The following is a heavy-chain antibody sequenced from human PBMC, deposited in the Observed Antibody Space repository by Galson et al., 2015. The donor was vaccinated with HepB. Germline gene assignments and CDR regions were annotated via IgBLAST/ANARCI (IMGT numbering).Heavy chain of an antibody. CDR1: GGTFSSYA. CDR2: ISAYNGNT. CDR3: ARGPTYYYDSSGYYHGDY. Sequence: SVKVSCKASGGTFSSYAISWVRQAPGQGLEWMGWISAYNGNTNYAQKLQGRVTMTTDTSTSTAYMELRSLRSDDTAVYYCARGPTYYYDSSGYYHGDYWGQGTLVTVSS. J-gene: IGHJ4*02. V-gene: IGHV1-18*01. D-gene: IGHD3-22*01.